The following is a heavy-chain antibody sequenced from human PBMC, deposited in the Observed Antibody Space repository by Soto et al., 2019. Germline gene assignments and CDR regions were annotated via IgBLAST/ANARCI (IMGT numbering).Heavy chain of an antibody. CDR3: ARVLGVSSVDI. D-gene: IGHD3-16*01. J-gene: IGHJ3*02. V-gene: IGHV4-31*03. CDR1: GGSTTNGHYY. CDR2: IYYSGST. Sequence: SQTRPVSGGSTTNGHYYRSWIRKHPGKGQEWIGYIYYSGSTYYNPSLKSRVTISVDTSKNHFSLKLSSVTAADTAVYCCARVLGVSSVDIWGQGTMVT.